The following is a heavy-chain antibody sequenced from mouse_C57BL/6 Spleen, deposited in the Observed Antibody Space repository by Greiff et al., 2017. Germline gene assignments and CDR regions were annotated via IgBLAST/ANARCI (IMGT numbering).Heavy chain of an antibody. CDR2: IHPNSGST. D-gene: IGHD1-1*01. V-gene: IGHV1-64*01. CDR3: ARVRYYGSSSYYAMDY. J-gene: IGHJ4*01. Sequence: QVQLQQPGAELVKPGASVKLSCKASGYTFTSYWMHWVKQRPGQGLEWIGMIHPNSGSTNYNEKFKSKATLTVDKSSSTAYMQLISLTSEDSAVYYCARVRYYGSSSYYAMDYGGQGTSVTVSS. CDR1: GYTFTSYW.